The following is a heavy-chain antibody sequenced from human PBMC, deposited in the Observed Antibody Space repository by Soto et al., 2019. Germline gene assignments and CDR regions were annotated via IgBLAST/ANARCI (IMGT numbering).Heavy chain of an antibody. Sequence: PGGSLRLSCGASGFTFSSYAMHWVRQAPGKGLEWVAVISYDGSNKYYADSVKGRFTMSRDNSKNTLYLQMSSLRAEDTAVYYCARDLLGPYYDFWSGYYLSYYYGMDVWGQGTTVTVSS. CDR1: GFTFSSYA. J-gene: IGHJ6*02. D-gene: IGHD3-3*01. CDR3: ARDLLGPYYDFWSGYYLSYYYGMDV. V-gene: IGHV3-30-3*01. CDR2: ISYDGSNK.